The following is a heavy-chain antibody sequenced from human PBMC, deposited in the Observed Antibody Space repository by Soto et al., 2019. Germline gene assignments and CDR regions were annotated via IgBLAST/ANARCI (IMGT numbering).Heavy chain of an antibody. J-gene: IGHJ4*02. CDR3: AKVWRLRFLEWSPPHFDH. V-gene: IGHV3-23*01. CDR2: LSGSGGST. D-gene: IGHD3-3*01. Sequence: GGSLRLSCAASGFTFNNYAMSWVRQAPGKGLEWVSALSGSGGSTYYADSVKGRFTISRDNSRNTLYLQMNSLRAEDTAVYYCAKVWRLRFLEWSPPHFDHWGQGTLVTVSS. CDR1: GFTFNNYA.